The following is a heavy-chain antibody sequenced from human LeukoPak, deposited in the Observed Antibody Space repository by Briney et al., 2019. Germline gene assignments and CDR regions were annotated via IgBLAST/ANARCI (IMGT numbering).Heavy chain of an antibody. CDR1: GFTFYSYW. D-gene: IGHD4-17*01. CDR3: ARDEPTVTTGPPVGS. CDR2: INGDGSTS. V-gene: IGHV3-74*01. Sequence: RPGGSLRLSCAASGFTFYSYWMHWVRQAPGKGLVWVSCINGDGSTSNYADSVKGRFTISRGNAKNTLYLQMHSLRAEDTAVYYCARDEPTVTTGPPVGSWGQGTLVTVSS. J-gene: IGHJ4*02.